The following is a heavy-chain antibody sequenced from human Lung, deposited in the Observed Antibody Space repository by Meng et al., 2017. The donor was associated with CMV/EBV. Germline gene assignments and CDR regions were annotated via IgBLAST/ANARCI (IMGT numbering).Heavy chain of an antibody. Sequence: LTLXCTVSGGSISSGYYYCSWIRQPPGKGLEWIGYTYYSGSTYYNPSLKSRVTISVDTSKNQFSLKLSSVTAADMAVYYCARGVGVYNFWTGSEPNGAYDTWXQGTXVT. V-gene: IGHV4-30-4*08. CDR1: GGSISSGYYY. CDR2: TYYSGST. J-gene: IGHJ3*02. D-gene: IGHD3/OR15-3a*01. CDR3: ARGVGVYNFWTGSEPNGAYDT.